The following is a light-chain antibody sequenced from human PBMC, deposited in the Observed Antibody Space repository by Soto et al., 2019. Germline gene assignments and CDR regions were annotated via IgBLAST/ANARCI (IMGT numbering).Light chain of an antibody. CDR1: QNVRIN. CDR2: GAV. Sequence: EIEVTQSPVTLSMSPGERATLSCRASQNVRINIAWYQQKAGQPPRLLIYGAVTRAAGIPDRFSASGSGTDFTLTISSLQSEDFAVYFCQEYSNWPALTFGGGTKVDIK. V-gene: IGKV3-15*01. J-gene: IGKJ4*01. CDR3: QEYSNWPALT.